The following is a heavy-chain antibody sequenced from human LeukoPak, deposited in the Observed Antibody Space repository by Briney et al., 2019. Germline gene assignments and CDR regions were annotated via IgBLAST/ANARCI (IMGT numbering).Heavy chain of an antibody. CDR3: AKEWYSGYASGDYYYYYMDV. V-gene: IGHV3-33*06. CDR2: IWYDGSKK. Sequence: GGSLRLSCAASGFTFSSYGMHWVRQAPGKGLEWVAVIWYDGSKKYYADSVKGRFTISRDNSKNTLYLQMNSLRAEDTAVYYCAKEWYSGYASGDYYYYYMDVWGKGTTVTVSS. CDR1: GFTFSSYG. D-gene: IGHD5-12*01. J-gene: IGHJ6*03.